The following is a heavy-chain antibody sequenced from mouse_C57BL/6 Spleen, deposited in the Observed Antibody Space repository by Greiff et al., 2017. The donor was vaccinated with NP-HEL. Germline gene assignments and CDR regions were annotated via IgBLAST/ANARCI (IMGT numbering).Heavy chain of an antibody. D-gene: IGHD2-3*01. CDR2: INPSNGGT. Sequence: QVHVKQPGTELVKPGASVKLSCKASGYTFTSYWMHWVKQRPGQGLEWIGNINPSNGGTNYNEKFKSKATLTVDKSSSTAYMQLSSLTSEDSAVYYCAREGDGYLTGFAYWGQGTLVTVSA. V-gene: IGHV1-53*01. CDR3: AREGDGYLTGFAY. CDR1: GYTFTSYW. J-gene: IGHJ3*01.